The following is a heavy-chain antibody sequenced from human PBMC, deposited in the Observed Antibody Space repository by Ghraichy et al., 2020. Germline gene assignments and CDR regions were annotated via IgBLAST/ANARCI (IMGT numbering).Heavy chain of an antibody. CDR3: ARGSFTTDAFDT. CDR1: GFTFSSYS. CDR2: IMDRGRI. D-gene: IGHD1-14*01. Sequence: GESLNISCAASGFTFSSYSMNWVRQAPGKGLEWVSYIMDRGRIHYADSVKGGVTISRDNVRKSLYLQMKSLRDEDTAVYYCARGSFTTDAFDTWGQGTMVTVSS. V-gene: IGHV3-48*02. J-gene: IGHJ3*02.